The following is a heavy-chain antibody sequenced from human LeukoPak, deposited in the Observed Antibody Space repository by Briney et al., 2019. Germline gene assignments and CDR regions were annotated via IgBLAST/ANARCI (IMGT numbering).Heavy chain of an antibody. J-gene: IGHJ4*02. V-gene: IGHV3-21*06. CDR1: SFTFSSST. CDR2: ISRSSSYI. CDR3: AREYNSPNRFDY. D-gene: IGHD1-20*01. Sequence: GGSLRLSCAASSFTFSSSTMNWVRQAPGKGLEWVSSISRSSSYINYADSVKGRFTISKDNAKNSLYLQMNSLRAEDTAVYYCAREYNSPNRFDYWGQGTLVTVSS.